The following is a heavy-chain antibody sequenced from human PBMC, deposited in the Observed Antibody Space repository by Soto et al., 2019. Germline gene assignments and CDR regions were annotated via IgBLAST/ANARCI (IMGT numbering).Heavy chain of an antibody. J-gene: IGHJ4*02. Sequence: PSETLSLTCTVSGDSISSSNYFWGWIRQPPGKGLEWLGTIFYSGSTYYNPSLKSRVTISVDTSKNQFSLKLTFVSAADTALYYCARRYGWLYFDYWGQGSLVTVS. CDR2: IFYSGST. V-gene: IGHV4-39*01. CDR1: GDSISSSNYF. CDR3: ARRYGWLYFDY. D-gene: IGHD3-10*01.